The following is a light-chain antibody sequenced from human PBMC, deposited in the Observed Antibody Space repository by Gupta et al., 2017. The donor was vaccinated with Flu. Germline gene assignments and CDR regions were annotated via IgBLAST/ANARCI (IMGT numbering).Light chain of an antibody. J-gene: IGLJ1*01. Sequence: QSALTQPAYGEGAQGQSITISCTGTSSDVGAYNFVSCYQQHPANYPKLIMDDVNNRRSGVSERGSACKSGKNASTHTSGLQSEDDADEYYSQFTNSNTEVFGTGTKLTVL. CDR3: SQFTNSNTEV. V-gene: IGLV2-14*03. CDR2: DVN. CDR1: SSDVGAYNF.